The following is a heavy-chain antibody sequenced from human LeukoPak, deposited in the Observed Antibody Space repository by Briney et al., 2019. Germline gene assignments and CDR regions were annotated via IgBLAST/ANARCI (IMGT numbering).Heavy chain of an antibody. CDR3: ARDPRGYCSSTSCYNFDY. V-gene: IGHV1-69*04. CDR2: IIPILGIA. Sequence: SVKVSCKASGGTFSSYTISWVQQAPGQGLEWMGRIIPILGIANYAQKFQGRVTITADKSTSTAYMELSSLRSEDTAVYYCARDPRGYCSSTSCYNFDYWGQGTLVTVSS. J-gene: IGHJ4*02. CDR1: GGTFSSYT. D-gene: IGHD2-2*02.